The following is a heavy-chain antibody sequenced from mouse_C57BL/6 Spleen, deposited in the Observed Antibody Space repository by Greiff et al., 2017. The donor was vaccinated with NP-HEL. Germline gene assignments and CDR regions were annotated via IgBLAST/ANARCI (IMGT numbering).Heavy chain of an antibody. CDR2: IYPRSGNT. V-gene: IGHV1-81*01. CDR3: ARSTIYYDYDDGYAMDY. CDR1: GYTFTSYG. J-gene: IGHJ4*01. Sequence: VQLQQSGAELARPGASVKLSCKASGYTFTSYGISWVKQRTGQGLEWIGEIYPRSGNTYYNEKFKGKATLTADKSSSTAYMELRSLTSEDSAVYFCARSTIYYDYDDGYAMDYWGQGTSVTVSS. D-gene: IGHD2-4*01.